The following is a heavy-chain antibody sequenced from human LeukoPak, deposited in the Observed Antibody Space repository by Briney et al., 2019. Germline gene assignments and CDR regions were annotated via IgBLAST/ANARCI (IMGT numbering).Heavy chain of an antibody. V-gene: IGHV1-2*02. CDR1: GYTFTGYY. Sequence: ASVKVSCKASGYTFTGYYMHWVRQVPGQGLEWMGWINPNSGGTNYAQKFQGRVTMTRDTSISTVYMELSSLRSEDTAVYYCARGPSITMVRGGQWYYYMDVWGKGTTVTISS. D-gene: IGHD3-10*01. CDR2: INPNSGGT. J-gene: IGHJ6*03. CDR3: ARGPSITMVRGGQWYYYMDV.